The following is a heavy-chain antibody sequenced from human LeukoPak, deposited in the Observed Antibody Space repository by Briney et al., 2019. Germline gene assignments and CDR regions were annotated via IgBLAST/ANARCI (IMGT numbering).Heavy chain of an antibody. J-gene: IGHJ4*02. CDR1: GFTFSSFA. CDR2: ISSNGGGT. D-gene: IGHD6-13*01. Sequence: GSLRLSCAASGFTFSSFAVHWVRQAPGKGLEYVSAISSNGGGTYYANSVKGRFTISRDNSKNTLYLQMGSLRAEDMAVYYCARQVAAAAYFDYWGQGTLASVSS. V-gene: IGHV3-64*01. CDR3: ARQVAAAAYFDY.